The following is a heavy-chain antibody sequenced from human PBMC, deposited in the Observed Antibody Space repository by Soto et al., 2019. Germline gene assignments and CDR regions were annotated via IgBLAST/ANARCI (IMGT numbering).Heavy chain of an antibody. CDR3: ARLRGSSSDYYYYGMDV. D-gene: IGHD6-6*01. CDR1: GYSFTSYW. Sequence: GESLKVSCKGSGYSFTSYWIGWVRQMPGKGLEWMGIIYPGDSDTRYSPSFQGQVTISADKSLSTAYLQWSSLKASDTAMYYCARLRGSSSDYYYYGMDVWGQGTTVTVSS. J-gene: IGHJ6*02. V-gene: IGHV5-51*01. CDR2: IYPGDSDT.